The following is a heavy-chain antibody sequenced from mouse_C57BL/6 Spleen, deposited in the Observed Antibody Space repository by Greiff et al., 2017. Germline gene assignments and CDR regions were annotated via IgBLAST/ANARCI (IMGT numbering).Heavy chain of an antibody. J-gene: IGHJ3*01. V-gene: IGHV14-1*01. D-gene: IGHD1-1*01. Sequence: EVQRVESGAELVRPGASVKLSCTASGFNIKDYYMHWVKQRPEQGLEWIGRIDPEDGDTESAPTFQGKATMTADTSANTAYLQLSSLTSEDTAVYYCTTAITTGGATKGFAYWGLGTLVSVSA. CDR3: TTAITTGGATKGFAY. CDR2: IDPEDGDT. CDR1: GFNIKDYY.